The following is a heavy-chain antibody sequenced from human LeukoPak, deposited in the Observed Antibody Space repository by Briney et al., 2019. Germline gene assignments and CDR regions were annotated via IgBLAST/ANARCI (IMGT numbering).Heavy chain of an antibody. J-gene: IGHJ5*02. Sequence: ASVKVSCKASGYTFTSYAMNWVRQAPGQGLEWMGWINTNTGNPTYAQGLTGRFVFSLDTSVSTAYLQISSLKAEDTAVYYCARYGYSYGRGGWFDPWGQGTLVTVSS. CDR3: ARYGYSYGRGGWFDP. V-gene: IGHV7-4-1*02. CDR1: GYTFTSYA. D-gene: IGHD5-18*01. CDR2: INTNTGNP.